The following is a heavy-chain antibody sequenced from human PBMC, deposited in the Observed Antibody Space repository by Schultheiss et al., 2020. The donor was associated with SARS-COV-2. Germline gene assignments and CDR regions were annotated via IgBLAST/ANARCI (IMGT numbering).Heavy chain of an antibody. Sequence: GGSLRLSCAASGFTFDDYAMHWVRQAPGKGLEWVSSISSSSSYIYYADSVKGRFTISRDNAKNTLYLQMNSLRAEDTAVYYCARDGITIFGVVTNPPFDYWGQGTLVTVSS. V-gene: IGHV3-21*01. CDR1: GFTFDDYA. J-gene: IGHJ4*02. CDR3: ARDGITIFGVVTNPPFDY. D-gene: IGHD3-3*01. CDR2: ISSSSSYI.